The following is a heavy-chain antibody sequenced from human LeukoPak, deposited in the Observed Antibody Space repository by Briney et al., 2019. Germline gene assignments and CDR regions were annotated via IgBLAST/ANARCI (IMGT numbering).Heavy chain of an antibody. V-gene: IGHV5-51*01. CDR3: ARHALVGATKSYFDY. J-gene: IGHJ4*02. D-gene: IGHD1-26*01. CDR1: GYRFTDYW. Sequence: GESLKISCKGSGYRFTDYWIVWVRQMPGKGLEWMGIIYPGDSDTRYSPSFQGQVTISADKSISTAYLQWSSLKASDTAMYYCARHALVGATKSYFDYWGQGTLVTVPS. CDR2: IYPGDSDT.